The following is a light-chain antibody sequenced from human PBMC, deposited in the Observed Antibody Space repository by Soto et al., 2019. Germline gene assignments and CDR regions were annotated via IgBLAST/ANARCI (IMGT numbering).Light chain of an antibody. CDR1: NSDVGSYNF. Sequence: QSVLTQPPSASGSPGQSVTISCTGANSDVGSYNFVSWYQHHPDKAPKLMIFDVTKRPSGVSYRFSGSKSGNTASLTISGLQAEDEADYYCCSYAGTTTVVFGGGTKLTVL. CDR2: DVT. CDR3: CSYAGTTTVV. V-gene: IGLV2-23*02. J-gene: IGLJ2*01.